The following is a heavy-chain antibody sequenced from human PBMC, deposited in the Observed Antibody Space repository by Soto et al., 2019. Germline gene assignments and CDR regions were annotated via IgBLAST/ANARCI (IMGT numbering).Heavy chain of an antibody. CDR2: MNEDGSHI. CDR3: SRGSIDWSGIDH. V-gene: IGHV3-74*01. Sequence: EVQLVESGGGLVQPGGCLRLSCTASGFTFSSHWMHWVRQAPGKGLVWVSRMNEDGSHILYADSVKGRFTISRYNSKKHLILQMNSLRAEDTAVYFCSRGSIDWSGIDHWGQGILVSVSS. CDR1: GFTFSSHW. D-gene: IGHD3-9*01. J-gene: IGHJ1*01.